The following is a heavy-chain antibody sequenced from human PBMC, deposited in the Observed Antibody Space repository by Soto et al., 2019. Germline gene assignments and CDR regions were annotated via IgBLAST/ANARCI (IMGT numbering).Heavy chain of an antibody. CDR2: ISSSSSTI. V-gene: IGHV3-48*02. CDR3: AREEPLRFGELFYFDY. D-gene: IGHD3-10*01. Sequence: EVQLVESGGGLVQPGGSLRLSCAASGFTFSSYSMNWVRQAPGKGLEWVSYISSSSSTIYYADSVKGRFTISRDNAKNSLYLQMNSLRDEDTAVYYCAREEPLRFGELFYFDYWGQGTLVTVSS. J-gene: IGHJ4*02. CDR1: GFTFSSYS.